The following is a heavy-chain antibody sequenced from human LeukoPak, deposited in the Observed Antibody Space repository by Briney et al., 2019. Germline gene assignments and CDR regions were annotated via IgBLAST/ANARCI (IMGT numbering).Heavy chain of an antibody. V-gene: IGHV4-59*01. CDR1: GGSISSYY. CDR2: IYYSGST. D-gene: IGHD3-10*01. CDR3: ARYYGSYNWFDP. Sequence: SETLSLTCTVSGGSISSYYWTWVRQPPGKGLEWIGYIYYSGSTNYNPSLKSRVTISVDTSKNQFSLKLSSVTAADTAVYYCARYYGSYNWFDPWGQGTLVTVSS. J-gene: IGHJ5*02.